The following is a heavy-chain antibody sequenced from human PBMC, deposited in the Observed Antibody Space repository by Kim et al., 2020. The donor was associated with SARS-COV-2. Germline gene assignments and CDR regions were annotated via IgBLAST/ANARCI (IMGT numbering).Heavy chain of an antibody. V-gene: IGHV3-9*01. CDR2: ISWNSGSI. D-gene: IGHD4-17*01. CDR3: AKGQYDYEGGIFDY. J-gene: IGHJ4*02. CDR1: GFTFDDYA. Sequence: GWSLRLSCAASGFTFDDYAMHWVRQAPGKGLEWVSGISWNSGSIGYADSVKGRFTISRDNAKNYLYLQMNSLRAEDTALYYCAKGQYDYEGGIFDYWGQGTLVTVSS.